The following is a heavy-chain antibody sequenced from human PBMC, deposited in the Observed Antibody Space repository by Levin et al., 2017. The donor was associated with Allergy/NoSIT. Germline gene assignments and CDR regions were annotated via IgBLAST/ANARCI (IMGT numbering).Heavy chain of an antibody. CDR3: ARADFRWQQLARGYFDY. Sequence: SETLSLTCTVSGASISSSNYYWDWIRQPPGKGLEWIGSIYYSGSSYYNPSLKSRVTISVDTSKNQFSLKVNSVTAADTAVYYCARADFRWQQLARGYFDYWGQGTLVTVSS. D-gene: IGHD6-13*01. J-gene: IGHJ4*02. V-gene: IGHV4-39*07. CDR2: IYYSGSS. CDR1: GASISSSNYY.